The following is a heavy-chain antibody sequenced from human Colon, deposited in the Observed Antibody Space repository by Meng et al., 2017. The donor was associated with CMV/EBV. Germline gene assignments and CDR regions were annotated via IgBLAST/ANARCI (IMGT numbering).Heavy chain of an antibody. CDR1: GGAISTTSYY. Sequence: SETLSLTCNVSGGAISTTSYYWGWIRQSPGRGLEWIGSVYYHGNTSYKSSLKSRFTISVDTPKNQFSLTVSSVTATDTAVYYCARHSGSYHDTLYYLDHWGPGTLVTVSS. D-gene: IGHD3-10*01. CDR3: ARHSGSYHDTLYYLDH. V-gene: IGHV4-39*01. CDR2: VYYHGNT. J-gene: IGHJ4*02.